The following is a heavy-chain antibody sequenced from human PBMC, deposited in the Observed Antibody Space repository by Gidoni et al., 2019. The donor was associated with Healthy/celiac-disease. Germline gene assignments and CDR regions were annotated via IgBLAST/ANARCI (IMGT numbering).Heavy chain of an antibody. CDR2: INPNSGGT. CDR1: GYTLPGYH. V-gene: IGHV1-2*02. J-gene: IGHJ4*02. D-gene: IGHD2-15*01. Sequence: QVQLVQSGAEVKKPGASVTVSCNASGYTLPGYHMHWGRQAPEQGLEWMGWINPNSGGTNYAQKFQGRVTMTRDTSISTAYMELSRLRSDDTAVDYCARLPTIDCSGGSCYSSVWGQGTLVTVSS. CDR3: ARLPTIDCSGGSCYSSV.